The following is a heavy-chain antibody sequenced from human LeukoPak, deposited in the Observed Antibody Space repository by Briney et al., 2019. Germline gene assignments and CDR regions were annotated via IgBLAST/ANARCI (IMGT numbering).Heavy chain of an antibody. CDR1: GFTFSSYG. CDR3: WGPYQQHDY. V-gene: IGHV3-30*02. D-gene: IGHD2-2*01. J-gene: IGHJ4*02. Sequence: PGGSLRLSCAASGFTFSSYGMHWVRQAPGKGLEWVAFIRYDGNEKFYADSLKGRFTISRDNSKNMMYLQMNSLRGEDTAVYYCWGPYQQHDYWGQGTVVTVSS. CDR2: IRYDGNEK.